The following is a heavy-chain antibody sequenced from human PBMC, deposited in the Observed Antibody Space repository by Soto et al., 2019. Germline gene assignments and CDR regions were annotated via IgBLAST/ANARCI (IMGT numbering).Heavy chain of an antibody. CDR3: ARDRYDILTGYYYYGMDV. V-gene: IGHV3-48*03. Sequence: GESLKISCAASGFTFSSYEMNWVRQAPGKGLEWVSCISSSGSTIYYADSVKGRFTISRDNAKNSLYLQMNSLRAEDTAVYYCARDRYDILTGYYYYGMDVWGQGTTVTVSS. CDR1: GFTFSSYE. J-gene: IGHJ6*02. D-gene: IGHD3-9*01. CDR2: ISSSGSTI.